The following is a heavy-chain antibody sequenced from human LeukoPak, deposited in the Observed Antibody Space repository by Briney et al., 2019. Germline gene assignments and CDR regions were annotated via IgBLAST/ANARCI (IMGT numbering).Heavy chain of an antibody. CDR3: ARIDSYYYDSRDAFDI. D-gene: IGHD3-22*01. J-gene: IGHJ3*02. CDR1: GGSFSGYY. Sequence: SETLSLTCAVDGGSFSGYYWSWIRQPPGKGLEWIGEINHSGSTNYNPSLKSRVTISVDTSKNQFSLKLSSVTAADTAVYYCARIDSYYYDSRDAFDIWGQGTMVTVSS. V-gene: IGHV4-34*01. CDR2: INHSGST.